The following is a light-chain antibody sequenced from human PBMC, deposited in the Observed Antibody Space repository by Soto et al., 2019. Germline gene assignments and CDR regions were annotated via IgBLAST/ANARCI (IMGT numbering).Light chain of an antibody. CDR3: QQYNTYWT. CDR1: QSISSW. CDR2: DAS. Sequence: DIQMTQSPSTLSASVGDRVTITCRASQSISSWLAWYQQKPGKAPNLLIYDASSLESGVPSRFAGSGSGTEFTLTISRLQPDDFATYYCQQYNTYWTFGQGTKVDIK. J-gene: IGKJ1*01. V-gene: IGKV1-5*01.